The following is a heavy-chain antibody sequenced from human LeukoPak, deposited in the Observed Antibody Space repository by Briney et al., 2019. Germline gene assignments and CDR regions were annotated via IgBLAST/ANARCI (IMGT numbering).Heavy chain of an antibody. CDR3: ASSASGYVTFDY. D-gene: IGHD5-12*01. CDR1: GFSFSNYA. Sequence: GGSLRLSCAASGFSFSNYAMSWVRQAPGKGLEWVSCISGSGDSTYYADSMKGRFTISRDNSKNTLYLQMNSLRAEDTAVYYCASSASGYVTFDYWGQGNPGHRLL. V-gene: IGHV3-23*01. CDR2: ISGSGDST. J-gene: IGHJ4*02.